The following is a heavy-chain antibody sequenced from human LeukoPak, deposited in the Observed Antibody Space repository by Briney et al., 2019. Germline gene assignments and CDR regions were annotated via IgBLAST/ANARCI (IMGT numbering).Heavy chain of an antibody. J-gene: IGHJ2*01. Sequence: GESLKISCAASGFTFSTYTMHWVRQAPGKGLEWVSYISSTGDTINYADSVKGRSTISRDNAKHSVYLQMNSLRDEDTAVYYCARDKANPYWYFDLWGRGTLVTVSS. CDR3: ARDKANPYWYFDL. V-gene: IGHV3-48*02. CDR1: GFTFSTYT. CDR2: ISSTGDTI.